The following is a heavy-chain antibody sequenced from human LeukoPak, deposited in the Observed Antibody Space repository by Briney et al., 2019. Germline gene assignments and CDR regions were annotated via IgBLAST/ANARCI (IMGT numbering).Heavy chain of an antibody. Sequence: SETLSLTYTVSGGSLSSYYWSWIRQPPGKGLEWIGYIYYSGSTNYNPSLKSRVTISVDTSKNQFSLKLSSVTAADTAVYYCARGGSRQWLAGDAFDIWGQGTMVTVSS. D-gene: IGHD6-19*01. J-gene: IGHJ3*02. CDR1: GGSLSSYY. CDR2: IYYSGST. CDR3: ARGGSRQWLAGDAFDI. V-gene: IGHV4-59*01.